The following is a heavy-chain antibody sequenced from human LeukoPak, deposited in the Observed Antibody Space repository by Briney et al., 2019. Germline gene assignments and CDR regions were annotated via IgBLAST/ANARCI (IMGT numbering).Heavy chain of an antibody. V-gene: IGHV3-74*01. CDR1: GFTFSSYW. D-gene: IGHD3-3*01. J-gene: IGHJ4*02. Sequence: PGGSLRLSCAASGFTFSSYWMHWVRQDPGKGLVWVSHINNDGSITNYADSVKGRFTISRDNAKNSLYLQMNSLRAEDTAVYYCARDQYDFWSGYSPFGYWGQGTLVTVSS. CDR3: ARDQYDFWSGYSPFGY. CDR2: INNDGSIT.